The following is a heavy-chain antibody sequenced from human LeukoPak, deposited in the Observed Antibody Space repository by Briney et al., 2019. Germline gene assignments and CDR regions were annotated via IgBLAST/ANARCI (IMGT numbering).Heavy chain of an antibody. CDR1: GFTFSSYW. D-gene: IGHD6-13*01. Sequence: PGGCLRLSCAASGFTFSSYWMSWVRQAPGKGLEWVANIKQDGSEKYYVDSVKGRFTISRDNAKNSLYLQMNSLRAEDTAVYYCARPVKGVHSSSWYPFDYWGQGTLVTVSS. CDR2: IKQDGSEK. CDR3: ARPVKGVHSSSWYPFDY. V-gene: IGHV3-7*01. J-gene: IGHJ4*02.